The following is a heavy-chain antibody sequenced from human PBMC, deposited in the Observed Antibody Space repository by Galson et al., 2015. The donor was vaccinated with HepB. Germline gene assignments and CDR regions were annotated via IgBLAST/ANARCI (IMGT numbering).Heavy chain of an antibody. CDR3: AHYDFWSGYAVGT. Sequence: SLRLSCAASGFIFSRHWMSWVRQAPGKGLEWVANINQDGSEKYYVDSVKGRFSISRDNAKNSLYLQMNSLRVEDTAVYYCAHYDFWSGYAVGTLGQGTMVTVS. CDR1: GFIFSRHW. CDR2: INQDGSEK. D-gene: IGHD3-3*01. J-gene: IGHJ3*02. V-gene: IGHV3-7*01.